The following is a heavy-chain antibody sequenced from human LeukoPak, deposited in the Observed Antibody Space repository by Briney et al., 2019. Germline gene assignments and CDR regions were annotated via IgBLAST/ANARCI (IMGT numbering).Heavy chain of an antibody. CDR3: ARAFWGRPDSSGWYFWFDP. Sequence: GGSLRLSCPASGFTFSSYSMNWVRQAPGKGLEWVSSISSSSSYIYYADSVKGRFTISRDNAKHSLYLQMNSLRAEDTAVYYCARAFWGRPDSSGWYFWFDPWGQGTLVTVSS. CDR1: GFTFSSYS. D-gene: IGHD6-19*01. CDR2: ISSSSSYI. V-gene: IGHV3-21*01. J-gene: IGHJ5*02.